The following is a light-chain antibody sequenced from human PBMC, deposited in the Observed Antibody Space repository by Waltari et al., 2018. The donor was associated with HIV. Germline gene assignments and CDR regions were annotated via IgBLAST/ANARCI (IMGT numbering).Light chain of an antibody. Sequence: DIQMTQSPSSLPASVGDRVTITSRASQSIRNYLNGYQQKPGKAPSLLIYGASRLQSGVPSRFSGSGSGTDFTLTISSLQAEDFATYYCQQSYTTPPWTFGQGTKVEI. CDR3: QQSYTTPPWT. J-gene: IGKJ1*01. CDR2: GAS. V-gene: IGKV1-39*01. CDR1: QSIRNY.